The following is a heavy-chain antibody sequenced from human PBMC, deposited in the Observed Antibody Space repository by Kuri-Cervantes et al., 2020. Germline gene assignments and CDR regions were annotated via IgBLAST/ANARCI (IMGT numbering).Heavy chain of an antibody. CDR3: ARVHLGLFDY. CDR1: GGSISSGDYY. CDR2: IYYSGST. V-gene: IGHV4-30-4*01. J-gene: IGHJ4*02. D-gene: IGHD7-27*01. Sequence: LRLSCTVSGGSISSGDYYWSWIRQPPGKGLEWIGYIYYSGSTYYNPSLKSRVTISVDTSKNQFSLKLSSVTAADTAVYYGARVHLGLFDYWGQGTLVTVSS.